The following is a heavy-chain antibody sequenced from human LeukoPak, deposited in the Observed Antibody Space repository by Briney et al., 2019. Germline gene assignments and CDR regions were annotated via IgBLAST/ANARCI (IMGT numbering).Heavy chain of an antibody. D-gene: IGHD3-9*01. Sequence: ASVKVSRKVSGYSITELSTHWVRQAPGKGLEWMGGFDPGSGEIIYEQKFQDRVTMTEDTSTDIAYMELSSLRSEDTALYYCATGTHYDLLPFWGQGTLVTVSS. CDR2: FDPGSGEI. CDR1: GYSITELS. J-gene: IGHJ4*02. CDR3: ATGTHYDLLPF. V-gene: IGHV1-24*01.